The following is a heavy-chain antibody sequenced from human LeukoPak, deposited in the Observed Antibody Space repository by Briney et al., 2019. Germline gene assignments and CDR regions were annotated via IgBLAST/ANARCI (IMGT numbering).Heavy chain of an antibody. CDR2: IYSGGST. CDR1: GFTVSSNY. Sequence: PGGSLRLSCAASGFTVSSNYMSWVRQAPGKGLEWGSVIYSGGSTYYADSVKGRFTISRDNSKNTPYLQMNSLRAEDTAVYYCARGESITIFGVVQTSWAFDIWGQGTMVTVSS. CDR3: ARGESITIFGVVQTSWAFDI. J-gene: IGHJ3*02. D-gene: IGHD3-3*01. V-gene: IGHV3-53*01.